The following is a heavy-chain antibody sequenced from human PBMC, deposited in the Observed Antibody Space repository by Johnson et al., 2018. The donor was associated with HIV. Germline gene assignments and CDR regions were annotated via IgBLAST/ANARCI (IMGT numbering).Heavy chain of an antibody. Sequence: QVQLVESGGGVVRPGGSLRLSCAASGFTFDDYGMSWVRQAPGKGLEWVALISYDGSNKYYADSVKCRFTISRENSKNTLYVQMNSLRVEDTAVDYCAKDPRPLGNYPLGAFYNWGQGTIVTVSS. CDR1: GFTFDDYG. J-gene: IGHJ3*02. CDR3: AKDPRPLGNYPLGAFYN. V-gene: IGHV3-30*18. D-gene: IGHD3-16*02. CDR2: ISYDGSNK.